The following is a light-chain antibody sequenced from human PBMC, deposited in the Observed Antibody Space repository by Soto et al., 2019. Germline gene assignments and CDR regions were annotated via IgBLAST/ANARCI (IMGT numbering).Light chain of an antibody. CDR2: DVS. V-gene: IGLV2-14*01. Sequence: QSVLTQPASVSGSPGQSITISCTGTSNDVGGYNYVSWYQQPPGKAPKLMIYDVSNRPSGVSNRFSGSKSGNTASLTISGLQAEDEADYYCSPYTGSDVVVFGGGTKLTVL. CDR3: SPYTGSDVVV. J-gene: IGLJ2*01. CDR1: SNDVGGYNY.